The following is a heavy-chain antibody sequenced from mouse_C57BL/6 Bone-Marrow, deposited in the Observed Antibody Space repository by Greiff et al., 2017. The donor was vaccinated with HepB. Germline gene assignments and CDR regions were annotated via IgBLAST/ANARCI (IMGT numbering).Heavy chain of an antibody. D-gene: IGHD2-4*01. CDR1: GYTFTDYN. CDR2: INPNNGGT. Sequence: VQLQQSGPELVKPGASVKMSCKASGYTFTDYNMHWVKQSHGKSLEWIEYINPNNGGTSYNQKFKGKATLTVNKSSSTAYMELRSLTSEDSAVYYCARGGDYEGVWFAYWGQGTLVTVSA. V-gene: IGHV1-22*01. CDR3: ARGGDYEGVWFAY. J-gene: IGHJ3*01.